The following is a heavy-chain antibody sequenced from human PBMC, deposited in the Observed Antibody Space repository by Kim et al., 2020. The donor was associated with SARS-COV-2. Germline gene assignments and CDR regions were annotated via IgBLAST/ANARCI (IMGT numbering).Heavy chain of an antibody. CDR2: IGTAGDP. V-gene: IGHV3-13*05. J-gene: IGHJ3*02. CDR3: ARGDKYSGSSKGEGAFDI. Sequence: GGSLRLSCAASGFTFSSYDMHWVRQATGKGLEWVSAIGTAGDPYYPGSVKGRFTISRENAKNSLYLQMNSLRAGDTAVYYCARGDKYSGSSKGEGAFDIWGQGTMVTVSS. CDR1: GFTFSSYD. D-gene: IGHD1-26*01.